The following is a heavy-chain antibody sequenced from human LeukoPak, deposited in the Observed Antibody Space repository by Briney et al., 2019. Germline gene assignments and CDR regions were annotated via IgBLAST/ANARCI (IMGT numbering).Heavy chain of an antibody. J-gene: IGHJ4*02. CDR2: IYSGGIT. V-gene: IGHV3-66*01. CDR3: ARDLGGGTYYVGSDN. Sequence: GGSLRLSRAASGFTVSSSYMSWVRQAPGRGLEWVSVIYSGGITYYADSVKGRFTISRDNSKNTLYLQMSSLRAEDTAVYYCARDLGGGTYYVGSDNWGQGTLVTVSS. CDR1: GFTVSSSY. D-gene: IGHD1-26*01.